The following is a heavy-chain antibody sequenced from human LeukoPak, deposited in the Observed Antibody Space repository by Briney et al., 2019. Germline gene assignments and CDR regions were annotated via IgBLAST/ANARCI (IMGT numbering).Heavy chain of an antibody. D-gene: IGHD3-16*02. J-gene: IGHJ3*02. CDR3: AKGNYDYVWGSYRDDDAFDI. CDR2: ISGSGGST. Sequence: GGSLRLSCAASGFTFSSYAMSWVRQAPGKGLEWVSAISGSGGSTYYADSVKGRFTISRDNSKNTLYLQMNSLRAEDTAVYYCAKGNYDYVWGSYRDDDAFDIWGQGTMVTVSS. CDR1: GFTFSSYA. V-gene: IGHV3-23*01.